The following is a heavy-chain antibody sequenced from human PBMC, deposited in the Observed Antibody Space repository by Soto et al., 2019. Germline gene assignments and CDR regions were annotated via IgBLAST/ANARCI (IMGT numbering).Heavy chain of an antibody. CDR3: ARVRGNQLLEWFDP. CDR1: GGSISSGGYY. V-gene: IGHV4-31*03. CDR2: IYHSGTT. Sequence: QVQLQESGPGLVKPSQTLSLTCTVSGGSISSGGYYWSWIRQHPGKGLEWIGYIYHSGTTYYNPSLKSGVTISVVTSKNQFSLKLTSVTAADTAVYYCARVRGNQLLEWFDPWGQGTLVTVSS. D-gene: IGHD2-2*01. J-gene: IGHJ5*02.